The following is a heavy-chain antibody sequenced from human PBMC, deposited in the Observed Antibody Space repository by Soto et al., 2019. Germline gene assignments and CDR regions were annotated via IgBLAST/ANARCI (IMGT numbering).Heavy chain of an antibody. CDR2: INHSGST. D-gene: IGHD3-22*01. CDR1: GGSFSGYY. J-gene: IGHJ1*01. Sequence: KASETLSLTCAVYGGSFSGYYWSWIRQPPGKGLEWIGEINHSGSTNYNPSLKSRVTISVDTSKNQFSLKLSSVTAADTAVYYCARGLSLYYYDSSGYCAFQHWGKGTLVTSPQ. V-gene: IGHV4-34*01. CDR3: ARGLSLYYYDSSGYCAFQH.